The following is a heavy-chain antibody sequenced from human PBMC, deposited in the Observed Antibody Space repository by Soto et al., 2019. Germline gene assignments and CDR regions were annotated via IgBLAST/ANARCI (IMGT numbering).Heavy chain of an antibody. CDR3: AKDAGSTEYFFSS. V-gene: IGHV3-30*18. J-gene: IGHJ4*02. Sequence: QVQVVESGGGVVQPGRSLRLSCAASGFTFSTYAMHWVGQAPGKGLEWVAVISHDGSNTDYGDSVKGRFTISRDNSKSTLSLQMNSLRPEDTGVYYCAKDAGSTEYFFSSWGQGTLVSVSS. CDR2: ISHDGSNT. CDR1: GFTFSTYA.